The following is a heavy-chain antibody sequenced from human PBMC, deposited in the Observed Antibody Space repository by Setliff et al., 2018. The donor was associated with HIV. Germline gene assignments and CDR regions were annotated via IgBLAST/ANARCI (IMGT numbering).Heavy chain of an antibody. Sequence: ASVKVSCKASGYTFTDYFIHWVRQAPGRGLEWMGWFSPHNGGTNYAQNFQGGVTMTRDTSISTAYMELSRLRSDDTAIYYCASDSSTYTPSTGYWGQGTLVTVSS. CDR1: GYTFTDYF. CDR3: ASDSSTYTPSTGY. V-gene: IGHV1-2*02. J-gene: IGHJ4*02. D-gene: IGHD1-1*01. CDR2: FSPHNGGT.